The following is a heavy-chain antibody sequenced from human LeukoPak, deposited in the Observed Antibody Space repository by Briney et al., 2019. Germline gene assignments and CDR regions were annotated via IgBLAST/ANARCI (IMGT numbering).Heavy chain of an antibody. J-gene: IGHJ5*02. CDR3: TRDYRGMERSDWSDP. Sequence: PSETLSLTCTVSGDSISSVGYYWNWIRQHPGKGLEWIGYIYYSGDTYYNPSLKTRVTISVDTSKNQFSLRLSSVTAADTAVYYGTRDYRGMERSDWSDPWGQGTLVTVSS. CDR2: IYYSGDT. D-gene: IGHD1-1*01. V-gene: IGHV4-31*03. CDR1: GDSISSVGYY.